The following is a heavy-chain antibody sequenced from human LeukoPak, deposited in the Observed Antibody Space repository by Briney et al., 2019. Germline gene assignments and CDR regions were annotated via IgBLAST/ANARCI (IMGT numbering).Heavy chain of an antibody. CDR3: AGSHPLGSNNDYYTPFDY. Sequence: SETLSLTCTVSGGSISNYYWSWIRQPPGKGLEWIGYMYYSGSTNYNPSLKSRVTISVDTSKNQFSLKLSSVTAADTAVYCCAGSHPLGSNNDYYTPFDYWGQGTLVTVSS. V-gene: IGHV4-59*01. CDR1: GGSISNYY. J-gene: IGHJ4*02. D-gene: IGHD3-3*01. CDR2: MYYSGST.